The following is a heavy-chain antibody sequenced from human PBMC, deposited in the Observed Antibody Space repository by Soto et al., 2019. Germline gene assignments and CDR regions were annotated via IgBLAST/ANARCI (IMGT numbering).Heavy chain of an antibody. J-gene: IGHJ1*01. Sequence: SETLSLSCAVYGGSFSGYYWSGIRQPPGKGLEWIGEINHSGSTNYNPSLKSRVTISADTSKNQFSLKLSSVTAADTAVYYCAKGYVDNPKVPAYSGQGTLVTVSS. V-gene: IGHV4-34*01. CDR3: AKGYVDNPKVPAY. D-gene: IGHD5-12*01. CDR2: INHSGST. CDR1: GGSFSGYY.